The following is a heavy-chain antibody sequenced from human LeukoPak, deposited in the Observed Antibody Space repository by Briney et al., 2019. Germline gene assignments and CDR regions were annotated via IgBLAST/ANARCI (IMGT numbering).Heavy chain of an antibody. J-gene: IGHJ4*02. Sequence: PGGSLRLSCTASGFTFGDYAMSWFRQAPGKGLEWVGFIRSKAYGGTTEYAASVKGRFTISRDDSKSIAYLQMNSLKTEDTAVYYCTRVVTYTVTTGGYYFDYWGQGTLVTVSS. CDR3: TRVVTYTVTTGGYYFDY. D-gene: IGHD4-17*01. CDR2: IRSKAYGGTT. V-gene: IGHV3-49*03. CDR1: GFTFGDYA.